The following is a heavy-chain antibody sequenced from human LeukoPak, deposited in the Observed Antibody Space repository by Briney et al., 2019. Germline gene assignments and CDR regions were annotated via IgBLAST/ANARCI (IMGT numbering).Heavy chain of an antibody. CDR2: IYSGGST. CDR1: GFTFSSYS. D-gene: IGHD1-14*01. Sequence: GGSLRLSCAASGFTFSSYSMNWVRQAPGKGLEWVSVIYSGGSTYYADSVKGRFTISRHNSKNTLYLQMNSLRAEDTAVYYCAREAAGTPYYYYGMDVWGQGTTVTVSS. CDR3: AREAAGTPYYYYGMDV. J-gene: IGHJ6*02. V-gene: IGHV3-53*04.